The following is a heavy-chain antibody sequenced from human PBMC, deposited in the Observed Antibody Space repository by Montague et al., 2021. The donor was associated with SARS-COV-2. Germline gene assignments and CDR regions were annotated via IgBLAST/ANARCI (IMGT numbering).Heavy chain of an antibody. J-gene: IGHJ4*02. D-gene: IGHD6-13*01. CDR3: ARRSYSSSWYDY. V-gene: IGHV5-10-1*01. CDR1: GYSLTSYW. Sequence: QSVAEVKTPGESLRISCKGSGYSLTSYWISWVRQMPGKGLEWMGRIDPSDSYTNYSPSFQGHVTISADKSISTAYLQWSSLKASDTAMYYCARRSYSSSWYDYWGQGTLVTVSS. CDR2: IDPSDSYT.